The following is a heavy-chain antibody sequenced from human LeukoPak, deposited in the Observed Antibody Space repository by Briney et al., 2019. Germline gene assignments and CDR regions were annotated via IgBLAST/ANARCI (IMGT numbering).Heavy chain of an antibody. Sequence: GGSLRLSCAASGFTFSSYWMHWVRQAPGKGLVWVSRINSDGSSTSYADSVKGRFTISRDNAKNTLYLQMNSLRAEDTAVCYCARVRDFWSGYSYGIDVWGQGTTVTVSS. V-gene: IGHV3-74*01. CDR2: INSDGSST. CDR1: GFTFSSYW. CDR3: ARVRDFWSGYSYGIDV. D-gene: IGHD3-3*01. J-gene: IGHJ6*02.